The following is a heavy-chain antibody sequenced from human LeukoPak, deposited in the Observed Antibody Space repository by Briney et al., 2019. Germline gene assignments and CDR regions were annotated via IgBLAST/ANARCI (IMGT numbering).Heavy chain of an antibody. D-gene: IGHD1-14*01. CDR2: IYYSGST. CDR1: GDSINSYY. CDR3: ARLTKRNDPFAI. J-gene: IGHJ3*02. V-gene: IGHV4-59*01. Sequence: SETLSLTCSVSGDSINSYYWGWIRQPPGKGLEWIGYIYYSGSTNYSPSLKSRLTISVDTSKNQFSLKLSSVTAADTAVYYCARLTKRNDPFAIWGQGTMVTVSS.